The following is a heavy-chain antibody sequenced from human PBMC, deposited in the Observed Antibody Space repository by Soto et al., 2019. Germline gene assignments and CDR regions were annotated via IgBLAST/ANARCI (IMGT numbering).Heavy chain of an antibody. Sequence: SGPTLVNPXQTLTLTCTFSGFSLSTSGVGVGWIRRPPGKALEWLALIYWNDDKRYSPSLKSRLTITKDTSKNQVVLTMTNMDPVDTATYYCAHPNFDGTHYDFWSGYYKVPYYFDYWGQGTLVTVSS. CDR3: AHPNFDGTHYDFWSGYYKVPYYFDY. CDR1: GFSLSTSGVG. V-gene: IGHV2-5*01. CDR2: IYWNDDK. D-gene: IGHD3-3*01. J-gene: IGHJ4*02.